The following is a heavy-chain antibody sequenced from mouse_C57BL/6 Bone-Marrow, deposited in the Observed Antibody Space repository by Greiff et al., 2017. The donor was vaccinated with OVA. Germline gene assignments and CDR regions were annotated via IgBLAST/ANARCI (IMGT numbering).Heavy chain of an antibody. V-gene: IGHV1-81*01. CDR3: AREDGYYYFDY. CDR2: IYPRSGNT. D-gene: IGHD2-3*01. CDR1: GYTFTSYG. Sequence: QVQLKQSGAELARPGASVKLSCKASGYTFTSYGISWVKQRTGQGLEWIGEIYPRSGNTYYNEKFKGKATLTADKSSSTAYMELRSLTSEDSAVYFCAREDGYYYFDYWGQGTTLTVSS. J-gene: IGHJ2*01.